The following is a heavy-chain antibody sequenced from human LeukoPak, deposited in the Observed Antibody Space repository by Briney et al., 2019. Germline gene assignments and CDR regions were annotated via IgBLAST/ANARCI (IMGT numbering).Heavy chain of an antibody. CDR1: GGSISSSRYH. V-gene: IGHV4-39*01. D-gene: IGHD1-1*01. J-gene: IGHJ4*02. CDR3: VRHDGRSGGTMGAWDY. Sequence: SETLSLTCTVSGGSISSSRYHWGWTRQPPGKGLQWIGSIYYSGTTYYNPSLNSRVTISRDTSKNQFSLQPNSVTAADTAVYYCVRHDGRSGGTMGAWDYCGQGSLVTVSS. CDR2: IYYSGTT.